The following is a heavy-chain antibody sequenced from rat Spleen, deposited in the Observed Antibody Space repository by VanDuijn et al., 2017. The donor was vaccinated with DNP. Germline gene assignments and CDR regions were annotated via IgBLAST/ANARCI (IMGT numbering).Heavy chain of an antibody. CDR1: GFTFSDYD. D-gene: IGHD1-9*01. CDR2: IGSDGYAP. J-gene: IGHJ2*01. CDR3: ARHSRTTGITEYFDY. V-gene: IGHV5-22*01. Sequence: EVQLVESGGGLVLPGRSLKLSCAASGFTFSDYDMAWVRQAPTKGLEWVAYIGSDGYAPYYGDSVKGRFTISRDNAKSTLYLQMNSLRYEDMATYYCARHSRTTGITEYFDYWGQGVMVTVSS.